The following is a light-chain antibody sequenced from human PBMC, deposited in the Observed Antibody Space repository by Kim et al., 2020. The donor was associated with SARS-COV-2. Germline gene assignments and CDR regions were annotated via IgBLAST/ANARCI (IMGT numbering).Light chain of an antibody. V-gene: IGLV4-69*01. CDR2: LNSDGSH. J-gene: IGLJ3*02. CDR3: QTWGTGIRV. CDR1: SGHSSYA. Sequence: LVLTQSPSASASLGASVKLTCTLSSGHSSYAIAWHQQQPEKGPRYLMKLNSDGSHSKGDGIPDRFSGSSSGAERYLTISSLQSEDEADYYCQTWGTGIRVFGGGTQLTVL.